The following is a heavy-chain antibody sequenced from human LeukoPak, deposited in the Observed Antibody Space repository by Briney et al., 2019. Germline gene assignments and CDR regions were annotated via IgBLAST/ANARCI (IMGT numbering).Heavy chain of an antibody. D-gene: IGHD3-10*01. V-gene: IGHV1-2*02. CDR1: GYTFTGYY. J-gene: IGHJ4*02. CDR2: INPNSGGT. Sequence: ASVKVSCKASGYTFTGYYLHWVRQAPGQGLEWMGWINPNSGGTNYAQKFQGRVTMTRDTSISTAYMELSRLRSDDTAVYYCARSDNGSGSYYKGGVYFDYWGQGTLVTVSS. CDR3: ARSDNGSGSYYKGGVYFDY.